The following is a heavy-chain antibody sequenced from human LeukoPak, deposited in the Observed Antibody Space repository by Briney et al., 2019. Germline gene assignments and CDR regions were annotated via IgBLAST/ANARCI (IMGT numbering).Heavy chain of an antibody. CDR2: ISYDGSNK. D-gene: IGHD3-10*01. J-gene: IGHJ4*02. CDR1: GFTFSSYG. CDR3: GRGSVGFGELNY. Sequence: GGSLRLSCAASGFTFSSYGMHWVRQAPGKGLEWVAVISYDGSNKFYADSVKGRFTLSRDNSKNTLYLQMNSLRIEDTAVYYCGRGSVGFGELNYWGQGTLVTVSS. V-gene: IGHV3-30*03.